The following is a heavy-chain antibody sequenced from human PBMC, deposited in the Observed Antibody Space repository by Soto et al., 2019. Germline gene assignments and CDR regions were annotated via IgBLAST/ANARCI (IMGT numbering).Heavy chain of an antibody. J-gene: IGHJ1*01. CDR3: ARHHVRGRNIAGSVEF. D-gene: IGHD1-1*01. V-gene: IGHV4-34*01. CDR2: INPSGKI. Sequence: SQTLSLTCAVYGGSLSGYYWSCIRQPPWKALEWLGGINPSGKINYNPSLKSRVTISVDTSKNQLLLNLSSVTAAETAMYYCARHHVRGRNIAGSVEFWDQGILVTVS. CDR1: GGSLSGYY.